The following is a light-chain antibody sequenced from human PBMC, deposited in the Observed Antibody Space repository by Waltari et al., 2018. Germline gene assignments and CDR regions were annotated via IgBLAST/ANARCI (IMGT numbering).Light chain of an antibody. J-gene: IGKJ2*01. Sequence: DIVLTQSPDSLAVSLGGGATINCKSSQNILYSSNNKNYLAWYQQKAGQPPKLLFYWASTRESGVPDRFSGSGSGTDFTLTISSLQAEDVAVYYCQQYYSSPYTFGQGTRLEIK. CDR3: QQYYSSPYT. CDR1: QNILYSSNNKNY. CDR2: WAS. V-gene: IGKV4-1*01.